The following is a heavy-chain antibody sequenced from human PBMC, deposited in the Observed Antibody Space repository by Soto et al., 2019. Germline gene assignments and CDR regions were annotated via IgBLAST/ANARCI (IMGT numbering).Heavy chain of an antibody. V-gene: IGHV4-34*01. CDR2: INHSGST. D-gene: IGHD4-17*01. CDR3: ARGDQPDDYGDFTIDY. Sequence: PSETLSLTCAVYGGSFSGYYWSWIRQPPGKGLEWIGEINHSGSTNYNPSLKSRVTISVDTSKNQFSLKLSSVTAADTAVYYCARGDQPDDYGDFTIDYWGQGTLVTVSS. CDR1: GGSFSGYY. J-gene: IGHJ4*02.